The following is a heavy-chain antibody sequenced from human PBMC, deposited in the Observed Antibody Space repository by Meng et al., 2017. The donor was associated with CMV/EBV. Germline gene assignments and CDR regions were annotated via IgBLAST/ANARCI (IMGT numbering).Heavy chain of an antibody. Sequence: LKVSVPQLLPTPPTPTLTCTFSGSSLSTSGVGGGWIRQLLGKAPEWLALLYWDDDKRDSPSLKSRLTITNNTSKDQVVLTMTNMDPVDTATDSSAHSRRGYSGPVDFDYWGQGTLVTVSS. CDR1: GSSLSTSGVG. D-gene: IGHD5-12*01. CDR3: AHSRRGYSGPVDFDY. J-gene: IGHJ4*02. V-gene: IGHV2-5*02. CDR2: LYWDDDK.